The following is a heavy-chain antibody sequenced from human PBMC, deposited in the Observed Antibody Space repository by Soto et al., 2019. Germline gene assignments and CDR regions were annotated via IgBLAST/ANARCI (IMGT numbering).Heavy chain of an antibody. CDR2: ISGSGRMT. J-gene: IGHJ4*02. V-gene: IGHV3-23*04. CDR1: GFTFRNFA. CDR3: SKEAEESVNEPIPGDC. D-gene: IGHD1-1*01. Sequence: EAQLVESGGDLVQPRGSLRLSCAASGFTFRNFAMTWVRQAPGKGLEWVSGISGSGRMTYYAHSVKGRFTVSRDNSKNSLYLQMDSLRAEDTAVYYISKEAEESVNEPIPGDCWGQGTVVTVSS.